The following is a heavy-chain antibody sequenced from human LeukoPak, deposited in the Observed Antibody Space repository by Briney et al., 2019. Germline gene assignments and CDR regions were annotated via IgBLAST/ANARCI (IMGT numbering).Heavy chain of an antibody. V-gene: IGHV3-74*01. D-gene: IGHD3-3*01. J-gene: IGHJ6*02. CDR1: GFTFSNYW. Sequence: GGSLRLSCAASGFTFSNYWMPWVRHAPGKGLVWVSRISSDGSSTNYADSVKGRFTISRDNAKNTLYLQMNSLRAEDTAVYYCARDYVLRFLEWPYGMDVWGQGTTVTVSS. CDR3: ARDYVLRFLEWPYGMDV. CDR2: ISSDGSST.